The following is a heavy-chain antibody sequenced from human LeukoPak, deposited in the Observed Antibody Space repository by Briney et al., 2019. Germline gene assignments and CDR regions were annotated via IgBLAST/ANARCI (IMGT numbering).Heavy chain of an antibody. CDR1: GFTFSSYW. CDR2: IKQDGSEK. CDR3: ARGVEEYYYDSSGYYYFDY. Sequence: GSLRLSCAASGFTFSSYWMSWVRQAPGKGLEWVANIKQDGSEKYYVDSVKGRFTISRDNAKNSLYLQMNSLRAEDTAVYYCARGVEEYYYDSSGYYYFDYWGQGTLVTVSS. J-gene: IGHJ4*02. D-gene: IGHD3-22*01. V-gene: IGHV3-7*01.